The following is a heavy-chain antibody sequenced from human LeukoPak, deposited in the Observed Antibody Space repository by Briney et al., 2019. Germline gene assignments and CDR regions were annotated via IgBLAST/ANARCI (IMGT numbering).Heavy chain of an antibody. D-gene: IGHD6-19*01. J-gene: IGHJ4*02. V-gene: IGHV3-66*03. CDR1: GFTVSSNS. CDR2: IYSSVT. Sequence: GGSLRLSCTVSGFTVSSNSMSWVRQTPGKGLEWVSFIYSSVTHYSDSVKGRFTISRDNSKNTLYLQVNSLRAEDTAVYYCAKDWNSSGWSFSYWGQGTLVTVSS. CDR3: AKDWNSSGWSFSY.